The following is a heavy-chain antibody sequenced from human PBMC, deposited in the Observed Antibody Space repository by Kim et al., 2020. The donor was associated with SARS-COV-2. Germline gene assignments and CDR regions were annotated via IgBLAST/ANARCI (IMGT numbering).Heavy chain of an antibody. CDR1: GYTFTGYY. CDR3: ARDLVPDSSGYYRFLVY. Sequence: ASVKVSCKASGYTFTGYYMHWVRQAPGQGLEWMGWINPNSGGTNYAQKFQGWVTMTRDTSISTAYMELSRLRSDDTAVYYCARDLVPDSSGYYRFLVYWGQGTLVTVSS. D-gene: IGHD3-22*01. CDR2: INPNSGGT. V-gene: IGHV1-2*04. J-gene: IGHJ4*02.